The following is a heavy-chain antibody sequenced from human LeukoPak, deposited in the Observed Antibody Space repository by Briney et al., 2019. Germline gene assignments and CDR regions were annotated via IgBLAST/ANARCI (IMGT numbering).Heavy chain of an antibody. CDR3: VKCTTVNSHYPIDY. D-gene: IGHD4-17*01. CDR2: ISSSGTST. Sequence: GGSLRLSCAASGFTFSNYAMTWVRQAPGKGLEWVSSISSSGTSTYYADSVKGRFTISRDNSKNTLYLLMNSLRADDTAVYYCVKCTTVNSHYPIDYWGQGTLVTVSS. CDR1: GFTFSNYA. J-gene: IGHJ4*02. V-gene: IGHV3-23*01.